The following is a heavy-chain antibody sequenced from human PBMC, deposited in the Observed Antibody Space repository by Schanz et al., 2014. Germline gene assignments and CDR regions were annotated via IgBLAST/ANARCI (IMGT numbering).Heavy chain of an antibody. Sequence: LQLVESGGGVVQPGRSLRLSCAASGFPFRSYVMHWVRQAPGKGLVWVSRIDRDGSRTNYADSVKGRFTISRDNAKSTVYLQMNSLGVEDMAVYYCARGGYSYGSGYYAMDVWGQGTAVTVSS. CDR1: GFPFRSYV. D-gene: IGHD5-18*01. V-gene: IGHV3-74*02. CDR2: IDRDGSRT. CDR3: ARGGYSYGSGYYAMDV. J-gene: IGHJ6*02.